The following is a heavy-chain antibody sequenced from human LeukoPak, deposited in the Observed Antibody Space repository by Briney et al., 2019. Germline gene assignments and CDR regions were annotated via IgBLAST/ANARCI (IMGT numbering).Heavy chain of an antibody. CDR1: GYTFTGYY. Sequence: ASVKVSCKASGYTFTGYYMHWVRQAPGQGLEWMGWINPNSGGTNYAQKLQGRVTMTTDTSTSTAYMELRSLRSDDTAVYYCARGYCTNGVCYYDYWGQGTLVTVSS. V-gene: IGHV1-2*02. CDR2: INPNSGGT. CDR3: ARGYCTNGVCYYDY. D-gene: IGHD2-8*01. J-gene: IGHJ4*02.